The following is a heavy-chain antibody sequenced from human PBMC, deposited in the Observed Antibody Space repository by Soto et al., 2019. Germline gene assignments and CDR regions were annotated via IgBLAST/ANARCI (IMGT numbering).Heavy chain of an antibody. CDR2: IKSKSDDGTT. J-gene: IGHJ5*01. Sequence: GGSLRLSCAGSGFIFSNVWMNWVRQAPGKGLEWVGHIKSKSDDGTTDYAAPVKGRFTISRDDSKNTLYLEMNSLQSEDTALYYCNTYGLGATNSWLDPWGQGTLVTVYS. CDR1: GFIFSNVW. D-gene: IGHD1-26*01. CDR3: NTYGLGATNSWLDP. V-gene: IGHV3-15*01.